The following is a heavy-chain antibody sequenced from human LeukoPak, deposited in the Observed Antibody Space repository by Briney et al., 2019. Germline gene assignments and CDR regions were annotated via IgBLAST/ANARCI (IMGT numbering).Heavy chain of an antibody. Sequence: SETLSLTCTVSGGSISSSSYYWGWIRQPPGKGLEWIGSIYYSGSTYYNPSLKSRVTISVDTSKNQFSLKLSSVTAADTAVYYCARRSSLGELSFWDASDIWGQGTMVTVSS. CDR1: GGSISSSSYY. J-gene: IGHJ3*02. D-gene: IGHD3-16*02. CDR2: IYYSGST. CDR3: ARRSSLGELSFWDASDI. V-gene: IGHV4-39*01.